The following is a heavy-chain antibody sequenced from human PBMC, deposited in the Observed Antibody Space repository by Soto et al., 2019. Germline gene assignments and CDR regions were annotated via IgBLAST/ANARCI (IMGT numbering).Heavy chain of an antibody. J-gene: IGHJ4*02. CDR1: GYTFTSYA. CDR3: ARRLGYYGSGSYRYYFDY. D-gene: IGHD3-10*01. V-gene: IGHV1-3*01. Sequence: QVQLAQSGAEVKKPGASVKVSCKASGYTFTSYAMHWVRQAPGQRLEWMGWINAGNGNTKYSQKFQGRVTITRDTSASTAYMELSSLRSEDTAVYYCARRLGYYGSGSYRYYFDYWGQGTLVTVSS. CDR2: INAGNGNT.